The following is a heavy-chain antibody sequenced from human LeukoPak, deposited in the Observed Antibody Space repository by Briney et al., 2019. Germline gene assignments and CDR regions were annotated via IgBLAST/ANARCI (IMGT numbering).Heavy chain of an antibody. D-gene: IGHD3-3*01. CDR2: INPNSGGT. Sequence: ASVKVSCKASGYTFTGYYMHWVRQAPGQGLEWMGWINPNSGGTNYAQKFQGRVTMTRDTSISTAYMELSRLRSDDTAVYYCARSLIGDFWSGYLSEYNWFDPWGQGTLVTVSS. V-gene: IGHV1-2*02. CDR3: ARSLIGDFWSGYLSEYNWFDP. J-gene: IGHJ5*02. CDR1: GYTFTGYY.